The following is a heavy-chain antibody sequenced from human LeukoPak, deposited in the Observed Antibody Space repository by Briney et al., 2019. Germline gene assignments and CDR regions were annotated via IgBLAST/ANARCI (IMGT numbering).Heavy chain of an antibody. V-gene: IGHV5-51*01. CDR2: IYPGDSDT. CDR1: GYSFTIYW. D-gene: IGHD3-9*01. CDR3: ARAVNFDCSSAFDI. Sequence: GESLKISCKGSGYSFTIYWIGWVRQMPGKGLEWMGIIYPGDSDTRYSPSFQGQVTISADKSISTAYLQWSSLKASDTAMYYCARAVNFDCSSAFDILGQGTMVTVSS. J-gene: IGHJ3*02.